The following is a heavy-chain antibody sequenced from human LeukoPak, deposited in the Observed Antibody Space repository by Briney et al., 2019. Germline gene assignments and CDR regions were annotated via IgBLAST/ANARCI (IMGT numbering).Heavy chain of an antibody. CDR3: AKSELVVPDYYYYYYMDV. Sequence: ETLSLTCAVSSASISSSDWWNWVRQSPGKGLEWVSAISGSGGSTYYADSVKGRFTISRDNSKNTLYLQMNSLRAEDTAVYYCAKSELVVPDYYYYYYMDVWGKGTTVTISS. D-gene: IGHD2-2*01. J-gene: IGHJ6*03. CDR1: SASISSSD. V-gene: IGHV3-23*01. CDR2: ISGSGGST.